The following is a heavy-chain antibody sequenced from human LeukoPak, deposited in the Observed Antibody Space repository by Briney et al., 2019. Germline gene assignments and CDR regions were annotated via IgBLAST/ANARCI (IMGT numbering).Heavy chain of an antibody. CDR2: ISGSSSTI. V-gene: IGHV3-48*01. J-gene: IGHJ4*02. D-gene: IGHD3-22*01. CDR3: ARPSINYYDTTGYYSGIDC. Sequence: GGSLRLSCEASGFTFSSYSMNWVRQAPGKGLEWVSYISGSSSTIYYADSVKGRFTISRDNAKNSLYLQMNSLSAEDTAVYYCARPSINYYDTTGYYSGIDCWGQGTLVTVSS. CDR1: GFTFSSYS.